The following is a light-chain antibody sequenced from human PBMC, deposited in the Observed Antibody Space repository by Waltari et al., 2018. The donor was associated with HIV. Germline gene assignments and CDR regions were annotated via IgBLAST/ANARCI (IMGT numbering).Light chain of an antibody. Sequence: DIVMTQSPDSLAVSLGERATINCKTSPSVLYRSNNKEYLAWYQQKPGQPPKFLIYWASTRESGVPHRFSGSGSGTDFTLTISSLLAEDVAVYYCQQYYSSPWTFGQGTRVEIK. CDR2: WAS. CDR3: QQYYSSPWT. J-gene: IGKJ1*01. CDR1: PSVLYRSNNKEY. V-gene: IGKV4-1*01.